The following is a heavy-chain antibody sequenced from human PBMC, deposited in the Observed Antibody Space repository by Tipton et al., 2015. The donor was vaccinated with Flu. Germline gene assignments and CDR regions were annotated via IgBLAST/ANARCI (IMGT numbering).Heavy chain of an antibody. D-gene: IGHD5-18*01. V-gene: IGHV3-48*03. CDR1: GFTFSSYA. J-gene: IGHJ4*02. CDR2: ISSSGSTI. CDR3: ARVGYSYGLDY. Sequence: SLRLSCAASGFTFSSYAMSWVRQAPGKGLEWVSAISSSGSTIYYADSVKGRFTISRDNAKNSLYLQMNSLRAEDTAVYYCARVGYSYGLDYWGQGTLVTVSS.